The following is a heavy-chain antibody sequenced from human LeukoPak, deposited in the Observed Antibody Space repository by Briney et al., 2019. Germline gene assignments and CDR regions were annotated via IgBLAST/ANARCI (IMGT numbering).Heavy chain of an antibody. Sequence: QPGGSLRLSCAASGFTFSRYDMHWVRQAPGKGLEWVAVISYDGSNNYHADSVKGRFTISRDNSKNTMYLQMNSLRTEATAVYYCAKEQWLATPQPFDYWGQGTLVTVSS. CDR3: AKEQWLATPQPFDY. CDR2: ISYDGSNN. J-gene: IGHJ4*02. D-gene: IGHD6-19*01. V-gene: IGHV3-30*18. CDR1: GFTFSRYD.